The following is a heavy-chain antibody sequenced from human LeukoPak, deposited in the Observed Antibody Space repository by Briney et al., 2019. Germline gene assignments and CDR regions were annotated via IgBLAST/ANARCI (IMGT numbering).Heavy chain of an antibody. D-gene: IGHD4-17*01. V-gene: IGHV3-21*01. J-gene: IGHJ4*02. Sequence: PGGSLRLSCAASGFTFSSYSMNWVRQAPGKGLEWASSISSSSSYIYYADSVKGRFTISRDNAKNSLYLQMNSLRAEDTAVYYCARDYGDYAHFDYWGQGTLVTVSS. CDR3: ARDYGDYAHFDY. CDR1: GFTFSSYS. CDR2: ISSSSSYI.